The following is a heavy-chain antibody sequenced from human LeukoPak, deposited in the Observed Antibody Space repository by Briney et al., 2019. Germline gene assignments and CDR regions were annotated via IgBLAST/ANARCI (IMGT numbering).Heavy chain of an antibody. D-gene: IGHD4-17*01. CDR2: IYYSGST. J-gene: IGHJ4*02. CDR3: ASGLISYGDYGEFDY. CDR1: GGSISSYY. V-gene: IGHV4-59*01. Sequence: VKPSETLSLTCTVSGGSISSYYWSWIRQPPGKGLEWIGYIYYSGSTNYNPSLKSRVTLSVDTSKNQFSLKLSSVTAADTAVYYCASGLISYGDYGEFDYWGQGTLVTVSS.